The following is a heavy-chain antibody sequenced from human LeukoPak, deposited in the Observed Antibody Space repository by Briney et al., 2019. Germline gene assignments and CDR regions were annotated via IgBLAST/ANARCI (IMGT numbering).Heavy chain of an antibody. CDR2: ISGSGGST. J-gene: IGHJ4*02. CDR3: AKEAYDYVWGSYRAFDY. V-gene: IGHV3-23*01. Sequence: PGGSLRLSCAASGFTFSSYAMSWVRQAPGKGLEWVSAISGSGGSTYYADSVKGRFTISRDNSKNTLYLQMNSLRAEDTAVYYCAKEAYDYVWGSYRAFDYWGQGTLVTVSS. CDR1: GFTFSSYA. D-gene: IGHD3-16*02.